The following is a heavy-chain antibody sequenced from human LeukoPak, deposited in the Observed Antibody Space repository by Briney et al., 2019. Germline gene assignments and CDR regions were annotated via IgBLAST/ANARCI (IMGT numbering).Heavy chain of an antibody. CDR3: ARFRSSIAARVADY. D-gene: IGHD6-6*01. CDR1: GYTFTSYG. Sequence: RASVKVPCKASGYTFTSYGISWVRQAPGQGLEWMGWISAYNGNTNYAQKLQGRVTMTTDTSTSTAYMELRSLRSDDTAVYYCARFRSSIAARVADYWGQGTLVTVSS. CDR2: ISAYNGNT. J-gene: IGHJ4*02. V-gene: IGHV1-18*01.